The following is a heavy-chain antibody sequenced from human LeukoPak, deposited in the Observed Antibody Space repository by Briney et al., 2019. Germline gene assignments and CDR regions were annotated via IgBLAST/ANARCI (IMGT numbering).Heavy chain of an antibody. CDR2: FDPEDGET. CDR1: GYTLTELS. D-gene: IGHD2-15*01. Sequence: ASVKVSCKVSGYTLTELSMHWVRQAPGKGLEWMGGFDPEDGETIYAQKFQGRVTMTEDTSTDTAYMELSSLRSEDTAVYYCATERYCSGGSCYSFFDYWGQGTLVTVSS. CDR3: ATERYCSGGSCYSFFDY. J-gene: IGHJ4*02. V-gene: IGHV1-24*01.